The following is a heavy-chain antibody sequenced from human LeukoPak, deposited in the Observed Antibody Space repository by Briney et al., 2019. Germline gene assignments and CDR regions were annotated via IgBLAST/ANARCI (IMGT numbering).Heavy chain of an antibody. Sequence: ASVKVSCKASGYTFTGYYMHWVRQAPGQGLEWMGWINPNSGGTNYAQKFQGRVTMTRDTSISTAYMELSRLRSDDTAVYYCARDDYDILTGYYKGLDYRGQGTLVTVSS. CDR3: ARDDYDILTGYYKGLDY. D-gene: IGHD3-9*01. J-gene: IGHJ4*02. CDR2: INPNSGGT. CDR1: GYTFTGYY. V-gene: IGHV1-2*02.